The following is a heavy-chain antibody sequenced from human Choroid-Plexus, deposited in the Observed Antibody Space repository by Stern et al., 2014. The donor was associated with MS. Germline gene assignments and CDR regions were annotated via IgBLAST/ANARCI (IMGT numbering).Heavy chain of an antibody. J-gene: IGHJ5*02. CDR1: GFTFGSCA. CDR3: AKDRQYLTYFFDH. V-gene: IGHV3-30*18. CDR2: VTYDGSTK. D-gene: IGHD2/OR15-2a*01. Sequence: VQLVESGGGVVQPGRPLRLSCVASGFTFGSCAMHWVRQAPGKGLEWVAGVTYDGSTKDYADSVKGRFTISRDNSTNNLYMQMSSLRPEDTAVYYCAKDRQYLTYFFDHWGQGSLVTVSS.